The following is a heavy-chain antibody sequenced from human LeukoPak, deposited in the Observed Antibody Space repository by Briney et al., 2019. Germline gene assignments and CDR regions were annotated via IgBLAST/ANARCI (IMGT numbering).Heavy chain of an antibody. D-gene: IGHD3-3*01. CDR2: INPNSGGT. Sequence: ASVKVSCKASGYTFTSYGISWVRQAPGQGLEWMGWINPNSGGTNYAQKFQGRVTMTRDTSISTAYMELSRLRSDDTAVYYCARDGGLDAFDIWGQGTMVTVSS. CDR3: ARDGGLDAFDI. J-gene: IGHJ3*02. CDR1: GYTFTSYG. V-gene: IGHV1-2*02.